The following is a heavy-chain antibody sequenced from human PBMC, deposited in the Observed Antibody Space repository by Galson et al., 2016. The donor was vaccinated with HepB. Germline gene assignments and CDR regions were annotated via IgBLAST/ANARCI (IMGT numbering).Heavy chain of an antibody. V-gene: IGHV5-51*01. CDR1: GYSFAKYW. Sequence: QSGAEVKKPGESLKISCQGSGYSFAKYWIVWVRQMPGKGLEWMGIIYPGDSDTTYSPSFQGQVTISADKSISTAYLQWSSMKASDTAMYYCARQVGATHDHWGQGTLGTVSS. J-gene: IGHJ1*01. CDR2: IYPGDSDT. D-gene: IGHD1-26*01. CDR3: ARQVGATHDH.